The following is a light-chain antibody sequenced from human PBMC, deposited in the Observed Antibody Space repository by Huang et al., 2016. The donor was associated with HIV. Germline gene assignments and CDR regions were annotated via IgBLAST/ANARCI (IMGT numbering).Light chain of an antibody. J-gene: IGKJ1*01. CDR2: GAI. Sequence: EIGMTQSPATLSVSPGERATLSCRASQSVGGNLDWYQQKLGHAPRLLFYGAIHRSVGVPARFSGSGSGTEFTLTISRLQSEDFAVYYCQLYNNWPLTFGQGTKVEIK. CDR1: QSVGGN. V-gene: IGKV3-15*01. CDR3: QLYNNWPLT.